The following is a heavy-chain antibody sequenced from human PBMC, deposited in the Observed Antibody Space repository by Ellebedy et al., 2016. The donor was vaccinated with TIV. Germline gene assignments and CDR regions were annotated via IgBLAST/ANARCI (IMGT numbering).Heavy chain of an antibody. D-gene: IGHD3-16*01. CDR2: IYPGDSDT. CDR3: ARVLITFGGISHYYFDY. V-gene: IGHV5-51*01. J-gene: IGHJ4*02. CDR1: GYSFGSYW. Sequence: GESLKISCKGSGYSFGSYWIDWVRQMPGKGLECMGIIYPGDSDTRYRPSFQGQVTMSVDKSSNVAYLQWSSLQASDTAMYYCARVLITFGGISHYYFDYWGQGTLVTVSS.